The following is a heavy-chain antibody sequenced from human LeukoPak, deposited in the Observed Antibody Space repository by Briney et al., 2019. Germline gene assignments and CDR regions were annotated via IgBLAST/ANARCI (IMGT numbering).Heavy chain of an antibody. V-gene: IGHV3-53*01. CDR3: ARGSPLLRGRPFDY. J-gene: IGHJ4*02. CDR1: GFTVSSNY. CDR2: IYSGGST. D-gene: IGHD3-10*01. Sequence: GGSLRLSCAASGFTVSSNYMSWVRQAPGKGLEWVSVIYSGGSTYYADSVKGRFTISRDNSKNTLYLQMNSLRAEDTAVYYCARGSPLLRGRPFDYWGQGTLVTVSS.